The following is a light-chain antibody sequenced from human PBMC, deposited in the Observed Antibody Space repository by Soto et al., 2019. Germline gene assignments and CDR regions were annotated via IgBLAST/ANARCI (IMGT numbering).Light chain of an antibody. V-gene: IGLV2-23*01. CDR3: CSYAVSSTL. CDR2: EGS. Sequence: QSALTQPASVSGSPGQSITISCTGTSSDVGSYNLVSWYQQHPGKAPKLMIYEGSKRPSGVSNRFSGSKSGNTASLTISGLQAEDEADYYGCSYAVSSTLFGGGTKLTVL. CDR1: SSDVGSYNL. J-gene: IGLJ2*01.